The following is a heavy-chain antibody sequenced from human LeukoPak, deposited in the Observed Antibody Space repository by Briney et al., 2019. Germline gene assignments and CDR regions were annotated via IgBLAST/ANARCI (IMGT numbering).Heavy chain of an antibody. V-gene: IGHV3-48*02. CDR1: GFTFNSYS. J-gene: IGHJ4*02. Sequence: PGGSLRLSCAASGFTFNSYSMNWVRQAPGKGLEWVSYITSSSSSTSYADSVKGRFTISRDNAKNSLYLQMNNLRDEDTAIYYCARDLNWAFDNWGQGTLVTVSS. D-gene: IGHD7-27*01. CDR2: ITSSSSST. CDR3: ARDLNWAFDN.